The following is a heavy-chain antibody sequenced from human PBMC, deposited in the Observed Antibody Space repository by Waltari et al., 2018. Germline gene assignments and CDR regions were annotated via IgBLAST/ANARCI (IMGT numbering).Heavy chain of an antibody. CDR2: INTDGSTT. V-gene: IGHV3-74*01. J-gene: IGHJ1*01. D-gene: IGHD6-13*01. Sequence: EVQLVESGVGLVQPGGSLRLSCPASGFPFSRYWMHWVRQAPGKGLVWVSDINTDGSTTNYADSVKGRFTISRDNAKNTLYLQMDSLRAEETAVYYCVIGAQHVSNWYASEYFQHWGQGTLVTVSS. CDR3: VIGAQHVSNWYASEYFQH. CDR1: GFPFSRYW.